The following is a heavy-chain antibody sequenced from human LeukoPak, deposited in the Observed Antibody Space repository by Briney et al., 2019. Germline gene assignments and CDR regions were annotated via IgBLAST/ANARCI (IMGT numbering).Heavy chain of an antibody. CDR2: ISTSGNPI. CDR1: GFTFSSAW. CDR3: ARGFAPHDY. Sequence: GGSLRLSCAASGFTFSSAWMSWVRQAPGKGLEWISYISTSGNPIFYADAVRGRFTISRDNAKNQLYLQMNSLRADDTAVYYCARGFAPHDYWGEGTLVTVSS. J-gene: IGHJ4*02. V-gene: IGHV3-48*03.